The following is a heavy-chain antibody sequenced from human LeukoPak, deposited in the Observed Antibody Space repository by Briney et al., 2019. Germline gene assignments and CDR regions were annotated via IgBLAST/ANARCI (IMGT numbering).Heavy chain of an antibody. CDR2: IWYDGSNK. CDR1: GFTFSGYG. CDR3: VRDRDSRGTDSFDI. V-gene: IGHV3-33*01. Sequence: GGSLRLSCAASGFTFSGYGMHWVRQAPGKGLEWVALIWYDGSNKYNVDSVKGRFTISRDNSKNTLYLQMNSLRAEDTAVYYCVRDRDSRGTDSFDIWGQGTVVTVSS. D-gene: IGHD6-13*01. J-gene: IGHJ3*02.